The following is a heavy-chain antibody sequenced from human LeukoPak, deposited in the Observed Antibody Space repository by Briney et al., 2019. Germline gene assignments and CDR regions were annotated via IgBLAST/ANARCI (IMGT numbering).Heavy chain of an antibody. V-gene: IGHV4-59*08. CDR3: ARGDSGYDPFDY. J-gene: IGHJ4*02. Sequence: SETLSLTCTVSGGSISSYYWSWIRQPPGKGLEWIGYIYYSGSTNYNPSLKSRVTISVDTSKNQFSLKLSSVTAVDTAVYYCARGDSGYDPFDYWGQGTLVTVSS. CDR2: IYYSGST. CDR1: GGSISSYY. D-gene: IGHD5-12*01.